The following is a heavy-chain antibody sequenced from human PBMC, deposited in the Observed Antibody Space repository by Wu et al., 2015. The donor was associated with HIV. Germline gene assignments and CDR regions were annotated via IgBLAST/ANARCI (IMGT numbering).Heavy chain of an antibody. CDR3: ARSSLGSQYDSSGYNDY. V-gene: IGHV1-2*04. Sequence: QVQLVQSGAEMKRPGASVKVSCKTSGYTFTDHFIHWVRQAPGQGFEWMGWINPITGVTGYAQKFQGWVTLTRDTSTTTADMELRRLRFDDTAVYYCARSSLGSQYDSSGYNDYWGQGNAGHRLL. CDR1: GYTFTDHF. D-gene: IGHD3-22*01. J-gene: IGHJ4*02. CDR2: INPITGVT.